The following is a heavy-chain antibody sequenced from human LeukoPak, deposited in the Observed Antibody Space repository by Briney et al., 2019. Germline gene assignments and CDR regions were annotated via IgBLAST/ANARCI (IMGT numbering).Heavy chain of an antibody. D-gene: IGHD1-26*01. CDR3: ATNTGSYFAWFDW. CDR1: AGSINRFY. J-gene: IGHJ1*01. V-gene: IGHV4-59*03. CDR2: IHHSGST. Sequence: SETLSLPCTVSAGSINRFYWNCIRHSPGKGREWIGYIHHSGSTKYNPSLQSRVTMSMDTSKNQVSLKLTSVTAADSAVYYCATNTGSYFAWFDWWGQGTLVTVSS.